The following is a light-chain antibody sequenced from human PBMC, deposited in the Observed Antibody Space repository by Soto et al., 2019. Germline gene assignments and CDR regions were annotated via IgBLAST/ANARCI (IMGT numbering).Light chain of an antibody. J-gene: IGKJ5*01. Sequence: DIVMTQSRATLCVSPGERVTFSCRASQGVSRKLAWYQHKPGQAPRLLISGASTGATGIQARFSGSGSGTEFTITISSLKSEDCAIYYCQQYHTWPITFG. CDR3: QQYHTWPIT. CDR1: QGVSRK. CDR2: GAS. V-gene: IGKV3-15*01.